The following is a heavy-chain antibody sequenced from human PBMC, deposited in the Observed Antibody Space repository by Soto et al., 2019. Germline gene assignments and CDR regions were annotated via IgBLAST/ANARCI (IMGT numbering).Heavy chain of an antibody. J-gene: IGHJ6*02. CDR1: GGSISSGGYY. CDR2: IYYSGST. V-gene: IGHV4-31*02. D-gene: IGHD5-12*01. Sequence: SETLSLTCTVSGGSISSGGYYWSWIRQHPGKGLEWIGYIYYSGSTYYNPSLKSRVTISVDTSKNQFSLKLSSVTAADTAVYYCAREGGGYENYYYYGMDVWGQGTTVTVSS. CDR3: AREGGGYENYYYYGMDV.